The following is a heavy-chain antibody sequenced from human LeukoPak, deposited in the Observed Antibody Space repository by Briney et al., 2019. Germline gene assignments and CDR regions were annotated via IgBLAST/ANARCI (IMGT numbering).Heavy chain of an antibody. CDR3: TRHSPSYYYDCSGYYRIAEYFQH. Sequence: PGGSLKLSCAASGFTFSGSAMHWVRQASGKRLEWVGRIRSKANSYATAYAASVKGRFTISRDDSKNTAYLQMNSLKTEDTAVYYCTRHSPSYYYDCSGYYRIAEYFQHWGQGTLVTVSS. D-gene: IGHD3-22*01. CDR1: GFTFSGSA. CDR2: IRSKANSYAT. V-gene: IGHV3-73*01. J-gene: IGHJ1*01.